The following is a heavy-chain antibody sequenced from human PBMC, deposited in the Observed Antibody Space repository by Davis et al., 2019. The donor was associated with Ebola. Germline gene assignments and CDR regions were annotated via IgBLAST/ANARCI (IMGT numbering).Heavy chain of an antibody. V-gene: IGHV4-59*11. CDR2: MYYSGST. J-gene: IGHJ4*02. Sequence: MPGGSLRLSCTVSGGSISSHYWSWIRQTPEKGLEWIGYMYYSGSTNYNPSLKSRVTISAESSKNQFSLNLTSVTAADSAVYYCARGWDSSGWQNWGQGTLVTVSS. CDR1: GGSISSHY. D-gene: IGHD6-19*01. CDR3: ARGWDSSGWQN.